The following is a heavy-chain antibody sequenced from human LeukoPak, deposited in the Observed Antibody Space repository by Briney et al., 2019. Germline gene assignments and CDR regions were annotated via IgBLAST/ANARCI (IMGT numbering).Heavy chain of an antibody. D-gene: IGHD2-15*01. V-gene: IGHV1-46*03. CDR2: INPSGGST. CDR3: ARAPDLVVVVAATLDY. Sequence: ASVKVSCKASGYTFTSYYMHWVRQAPGQGLEWTGIINPSGGSTSYAQKFQGRVTMTRDTSTSTVYMELSSLRSEDTAVYYCARAPDLVVVVAATLDYWGQGTLVTVSS. CDR1: GYTFTSYY. J-gene: IGHJ4*02.